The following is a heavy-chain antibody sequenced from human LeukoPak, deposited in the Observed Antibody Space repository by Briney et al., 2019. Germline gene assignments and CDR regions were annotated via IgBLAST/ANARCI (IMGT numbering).Heavy chain of an antibody. Sequence: ASVKVSCKASGYTLTSYDINWVRQATGQGLEWMGWMNPNSGKTGYAQKFQGRVTITRNTSISTAYMELSSLRSEDTAVYYCARCGSGWGDDAFDIWGQGTMVTVSS. V-gene: IGHV1-8*03. J-gene: IGHJ3*02. CDR1: GYTLTSYD. CDR2: MNPNSGKT. D-gene: IGHD6-19*01. CDR3: ARCGSGWGDDAFDI.